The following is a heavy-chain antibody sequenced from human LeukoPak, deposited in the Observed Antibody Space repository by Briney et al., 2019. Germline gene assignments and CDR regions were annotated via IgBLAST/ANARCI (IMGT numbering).Heavy chain of an antibody. CDR2: IIPILCTG. CDR3: ASCLVRGVIRPYYYYYMDV. V-gene: IGHV1-69*13. Sequence: SVKVSRKASGGTLSSYSISWVRQAPGQGLEWMGGIIPILCTGNHAQKCHGRGTITADESTSTAYIELSSLRSEDPAVYYCASCLVRGVIRPYYYYYMDVWGKGTTVTISS. D-gene: IGHD3-10*01. J-gene: IGHJ6*03. CDR1: GGTLSSYS.